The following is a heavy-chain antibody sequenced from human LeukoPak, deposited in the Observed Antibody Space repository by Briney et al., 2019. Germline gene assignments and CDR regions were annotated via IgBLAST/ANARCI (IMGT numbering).Heavy chain of an antibody. CDR3: ARRYCSSTSCYTTQYFDY. D-gene: IGHD2-2*01. CDR1: GGSISSSSYY. CDR2: IYYSGST. V-gene: IGHV4-39*01. J-gene: IGHJ4*02. Sequence: SETLSLTCTVSGGSISSSSYYWGWIRQPPGKGLEWIGSIYYSGSTYYNPSLKSRVTISVDTSKNQFSLKLSSVTAADTAVYYCARRYCSSTSCYTTQYFDYWGQGTLVTVSS.